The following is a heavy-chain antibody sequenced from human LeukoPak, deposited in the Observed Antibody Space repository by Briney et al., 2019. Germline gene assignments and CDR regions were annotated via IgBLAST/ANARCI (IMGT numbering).Heavy chain of an antibody. CDR3: AREVNYYDSSGYYYWFDP. CDR2: IYYSRST. CDR1: GGSISSHY. D-gene: IGHD3-22*01. J-gene: IGHJ5*02. Sequence: SETLSLTCTVSGGSISSHYWSWIRQPPGKGLEWIGYIYYSRSTNYNPSLKSRVTISVDTSKNQFSLKLSSVTAADTAVYYCAREVNYYDSSGYYYWFDPWGQGTLVTVSS. V-gene: IGHV4-59*11.